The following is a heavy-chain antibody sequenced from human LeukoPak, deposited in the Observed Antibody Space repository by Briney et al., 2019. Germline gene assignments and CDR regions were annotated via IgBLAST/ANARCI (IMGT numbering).Heavy chain of an antibody. V-gene: IGHV1-18*01. Sequence: ASVKVSCKASGYTFTSYGISWVRQAPGQGLEWMGWISAYNGNTNYAQKLQGRVTMTTDTSTSTAYMELRSLRSDDTAVYYCANTEVYCSSTSCYGIWFDPWGQGTLVTVSS. CDR2: ISAYNGNT. CDR1: GYTFTSYG. D-gene: IGHD2-2*01. CDR3: ANTEVYCSSTSCYGIWFDP. J-gene: IGHJ5*02.